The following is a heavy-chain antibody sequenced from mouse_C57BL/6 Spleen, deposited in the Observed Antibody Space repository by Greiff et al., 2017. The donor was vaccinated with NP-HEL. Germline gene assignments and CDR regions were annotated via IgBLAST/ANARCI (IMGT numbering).Heavy chain of an antibody. CDR1: GYTFTSYW. D-gene: IGHD2-4*01. V-gene: IGHV1-50*01. CDR2: IDPSDSYT. Sequence: QVQLQQPGAELVKPGASVKLSCKASGYTFTSYWMQWVKQRPGQGLEWIGEIDPSDSYTNYNQKFKGKATLTVDTSSSTAYMQLSSLTSEDSAVYYCARWGYDYGGKTNYFDYWGQGTTLTVSS. CDR3: ARWGYDYGGKTNYFDY. J-gene: IGHJ2*01.